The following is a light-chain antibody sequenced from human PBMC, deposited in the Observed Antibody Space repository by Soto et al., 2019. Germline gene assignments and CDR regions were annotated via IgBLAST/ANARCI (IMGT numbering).Light chain of an antibody. Sequence: MSQSPSTLYEYVGDRVTITCRASQTISSWLAWYQQKPGKAPKLLIYKASTLKSGVPSRFSGSGSGTEFTLTISSLQPDDFATYYCQHYNSYSEAFGQGTRVDIK. J-gene: IGKJ1*01. CDR3: QHYNSYSEA. V-gene: IGKV1-5*03. CDR2: KAS. CDR1: QTISSW.